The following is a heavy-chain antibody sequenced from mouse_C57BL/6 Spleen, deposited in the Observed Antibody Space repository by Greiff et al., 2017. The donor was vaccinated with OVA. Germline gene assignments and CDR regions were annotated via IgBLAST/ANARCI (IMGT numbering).Heavy chain of an antibody. J-gene: IGHJ2*01. Sequence: EVQLQQSGPELVKPGASVKISCKASGYTFTDYYMNWVKQSHGKSLEWIGDINPNNGGTSYNQKFKGKATLTVDKSSSTAYMELRSLTSEDSAVYYCARGETGLDYWGQGTTLTVSS. V-gene: IGHV1-26*01. CDR1: GYTFTDYY. CDR3: ARGETGLDY. D-gene: IGHD4-1*01. CDR2: INPNNGGT.